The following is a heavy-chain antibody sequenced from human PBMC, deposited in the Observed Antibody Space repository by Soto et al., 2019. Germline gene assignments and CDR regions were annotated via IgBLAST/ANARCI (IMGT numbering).Heavy chain of an antibody. CDR1: GYTFNTYS. D-gene: IGHD5-18*01. CDR2: ISGYNGDT. V-gene: IGHV1-18*01. J-gene: IGHJ4*02. CDR3: ARENVLSYVDTAMVDYFDY. Sequence: ASLNGSCKASGYTFNTYSISWVRQTPGQGLEWMGWISGYNGDTHYAQKFQGRVTMTTDTSTSTAYMELRSLRSDDTAMYYCARENVLSYVDTAMVDYFDYWGQGTLVTVSS.